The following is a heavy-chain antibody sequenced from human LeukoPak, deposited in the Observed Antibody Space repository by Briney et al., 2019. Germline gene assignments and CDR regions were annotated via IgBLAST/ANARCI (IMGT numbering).Heavy chain of an antibody. CDR1: GGSISSSSYY. D-gene: IGHD5-24*01. CDR2: IYYSGST. Sequence: SETLSLTCTVSGGSISSSSYYWGWIRQPPGKGLEWIGSIYYSGSTYYNPSLKSRVTISVDTSKNQFSLKLSSVTAADTAVYYCAGRRDGYNYGFGYWGQGTLVTVSS. CDR3: AGRRDGYNYGFGY. J-gene: IGHJ4*02. V-gene: IGHV4-39*01.